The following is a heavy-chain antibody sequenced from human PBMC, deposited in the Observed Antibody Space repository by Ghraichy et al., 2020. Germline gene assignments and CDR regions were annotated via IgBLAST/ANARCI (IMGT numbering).Heavy chain of an antibody. CDR1: GGSFSGFY. CDR3: ARASPVFDF. V-gene: IGHV4-34*01. J-gene: IGHJ4*02. CDR2: INHRGST. Sequence: SETLSLTCAVYGGSFSGFYWSWIRQSPGKGLKWIGEINHRGSTNYNPSLKSRVTISADTSKKQVSLKVKSVTAADTALYYCARASPVFDFWGQGTLVTVSS.